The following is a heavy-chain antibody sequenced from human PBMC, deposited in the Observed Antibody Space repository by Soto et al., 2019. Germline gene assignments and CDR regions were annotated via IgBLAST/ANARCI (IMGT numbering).Heavy chain of an antibody. D-gene: IGHD2-21*02. CDR1: GFTFGSYW. CDR2: IKPDVSAT. Sequence: GSLRLSCAVSGFTFGSYWMNWVRLIPGKGLEWVAYIKPDVSATYYVDSVKGRFTISRDNAKNSLYLQMNSLRVEDTSVYYCARAGYCGPGCYYYFDYWGQGTLVTVSS. CDR3: ARAGYCGPGCYYYFDY. J-gene: IGHJ4*02. V-gene: IGHV3-7*01.